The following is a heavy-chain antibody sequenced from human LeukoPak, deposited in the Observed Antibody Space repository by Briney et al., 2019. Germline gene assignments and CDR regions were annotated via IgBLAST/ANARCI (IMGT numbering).Heavy chain of an antibody. J-gene: IGHJ6*02. Sequence: ASVKVSCTASGYTFTGHYIHWVRQAPGQGLEWMGWINPNSGDTYYAQKFQGRVTVTSDTSISTAYLELSRLRSDDTAIYYCARDGGYCGSSSCSIYHYYGMDVWGQGTTVTVSS. CDR3: ARDGGYCGSSSCSIYHYYGMDV. D-gene: IGHD2-2*01. CDR2: INPNSGDT. CDR1: GYTFTGHY. V-gene: IGHV1-2*02.